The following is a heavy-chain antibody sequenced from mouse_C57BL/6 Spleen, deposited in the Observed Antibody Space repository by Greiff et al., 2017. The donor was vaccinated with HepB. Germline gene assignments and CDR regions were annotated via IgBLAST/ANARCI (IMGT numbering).Heavy chain of an antibody. CDR3: ARYGNYFDY. Sequence: EVQLQQSGPELVKPGASVKISCKASGYTFTDYYMNWVKQSHGKSLEWIGDINPNNGGTSYNQKFKGKATLTVDKSSSTAYMERRSLTSEDSAVYYCARYGNYFDYWGQGTTLTVSS. J-gene: IGHJ2*01. CDR2: INPNNGGT. V-gene: IGHV1-26*01. CDR1: GYTFTDYY. D-gene: IGHD1-1*02.